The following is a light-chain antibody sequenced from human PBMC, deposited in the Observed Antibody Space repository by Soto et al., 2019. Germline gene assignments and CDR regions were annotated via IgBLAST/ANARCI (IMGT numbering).Light chain of an antibody. Sequence: SVLTQPASASGSPGRSVTISRNRTSSDVGGYNYVSWYQQHPGKAPKLMIYEVSKRPSGVPDRFSGSKSGNTASLTVSGLQAEDEADYYCSSYAGSNTPYVFGTGTKVTVL. CDR2: EVS. CDR1: SSDVGGYNY. J-gene: IGLJ1*01. CDR3: SSYAGSNTPYV. V-gene: IGLV2-8*01.